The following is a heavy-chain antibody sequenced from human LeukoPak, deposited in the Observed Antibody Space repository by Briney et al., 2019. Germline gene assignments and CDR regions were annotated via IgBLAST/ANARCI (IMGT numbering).Heavy chain of an antibody. J-gene: IGHJ3*02. D-gene: IGHD2-2*02. CDR3: ACYIGAFDI. CDR2: IYHSGST. V-gene: IGHV4-39*07. CDR1: GGSISSSSYY. Sequence: PSETLSLTCTVSGGSISSSSYYWGWIRQPPGKGLEWIGYIYHSGSTYYNPSLKSRVTISVDRSKNQFSLKLSSVTAADTAVYYCACYIGAFDIWGQGTMVTVSS.